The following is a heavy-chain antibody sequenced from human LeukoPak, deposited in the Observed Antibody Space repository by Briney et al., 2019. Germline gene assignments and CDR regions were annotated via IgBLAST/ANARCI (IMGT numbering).Heavy chain of an antibody. J-gene: IGHJ5*02. V-gene: IGHV3-33*01. CDR2: IWYGGSNK. Sequence: GRSLRLSCAASGFTFSSYGMHWVRQAPGKGLEWVAVIWYGGSNKYYADSVKGRFTISRDNSKNTLYLQMNSLRAEDTAVYYCARDKERHRLLWFGELSPWGQGTLVTVSS. CDR3: ARDKERHRLLWFGELSP. CDR1: GFTFSSYG. D-gene: IGHD3-10*01.